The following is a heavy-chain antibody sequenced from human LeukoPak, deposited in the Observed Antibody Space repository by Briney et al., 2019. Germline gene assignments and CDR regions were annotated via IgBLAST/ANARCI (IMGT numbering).Heavy chain of an antibody. CDR3: AKDLRVLDY. J-gene: IGHJ4*02. V-gene: IGHV3-23*01. CDR1: GFTFSASA. Sequence: PGGSLRLSCAASGFTFSASAMNWVRRAPGKGLEWVSAISGSGGSTYYADSVKGRFSISRDNSRNTLFLQMNSLRAEDTAKYYCAKDLRVLDYWGQGALVTVSS. D-gene: IGHD3-3*01. CDR2: ISGSGGST.